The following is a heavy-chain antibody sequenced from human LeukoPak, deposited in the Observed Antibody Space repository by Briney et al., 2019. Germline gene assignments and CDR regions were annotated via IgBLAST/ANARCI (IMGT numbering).Heavy chain of an antibody. Sequence: GGSLRLSCAASGFTFSDYYMSWIRQAPGKGLEWVSYISSSGSTIYYADSVKGRFTISRDNAKNSLYLQMNSLRAEDTAVYYCARRGVYYGSGKKGNWFDPWGQGTLVTVSS. CDR3: ARRGVYYGSGKKGNWFDP. D-gene: IGHD3-10*01. V-gene: IGHV3-11*01. CDR1: GFTFSDYY. J-gene: IGHJ5*02. CDR2: ISSSGSTI.